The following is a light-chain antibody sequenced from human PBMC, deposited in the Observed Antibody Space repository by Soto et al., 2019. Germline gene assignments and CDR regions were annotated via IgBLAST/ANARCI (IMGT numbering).Light chain of an antibody. CDR2: EDI. J-gene: IGLJ2*01. CDR1: SSDVGRYNL. V-gene: IGLV2-23*01. Sequence: QSALTQPASVSGSPGQSITISCTGTSSDVGRYNLVSWYQQHPGKAPKLMIYEDIERPSGVSNRFSGSKSGNTASLTISGLQTEHEAEYYCCSYAGGTSVVFGGGTKVTVL. CDR3: CSYAGGTSVV.